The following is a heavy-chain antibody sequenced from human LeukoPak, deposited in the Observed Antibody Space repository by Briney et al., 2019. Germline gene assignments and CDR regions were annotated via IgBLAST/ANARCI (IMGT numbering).Heavy chain of an antibody. CDR1: GGSVSSGSYY. D-gene: IGHD2-15*01. J-gene: IGHJ3*02. CDR2: IYYSGST. Sequence: SETLSLPCTVSGGSVSSGSYYWSWIRQPPGKGLEWIGYIYYSGSTNYNPSLKSRVTMSVDTSKDQFSLKLSSVTAADTAVYYCARADCSGGSCYAFDIWGQGTMVTVSS. V-gene: IGHV4-61*01. CDR3: ARADCSGGSCYAFDI.